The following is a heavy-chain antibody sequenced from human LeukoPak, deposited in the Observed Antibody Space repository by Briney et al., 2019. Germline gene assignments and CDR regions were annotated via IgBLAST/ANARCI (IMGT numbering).Heavy chain of an antibody. Sequence: GGSLRLSCAASGFTFSSYSMTWVRQAPGKGLEWVSSISSSSSYIYYADSVKGRFTISRDNAKNSLYLQMNSLRAEDTAVYYCARDRSRALVDYWGQGTLVTVSS. CDR3: ARDRSRALVDY. J-gene: IGHJ4*02. CDR2: ISSSSSYI. CDR1: GFTFSSYS. V-gene: IGHV3-21*01.